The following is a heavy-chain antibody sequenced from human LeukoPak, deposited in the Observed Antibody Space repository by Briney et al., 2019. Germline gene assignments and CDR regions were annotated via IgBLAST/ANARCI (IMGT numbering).Heavy chain of an antibody. J-gene: IGHJ4*02. CDR2: INLNSGGT. Sequence: ASVKVSCKASGYTFTGYYIHWVRQAPGQGLEWMGWINLNSGGTNYAQKFQGRATMTRDTSISTAYMELSRLRSDDTAVYYCASGCSSNSCPGPYYFDYWGQGTLVTVSS. V-gene: IGHV1-2*02. D-gene: IGHD2-2*01. CDR3: ASGCSSNSCPGPYYFDY. CDR1: GYTFTGYY.